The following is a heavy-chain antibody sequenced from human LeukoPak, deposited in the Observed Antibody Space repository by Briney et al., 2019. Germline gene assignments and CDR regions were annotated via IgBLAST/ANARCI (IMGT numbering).Heavy chain of an antibody. CDR1: GFTFSSYA. Sequence: PAGSLRLSCAASGFTFSSYAMSCVHQAPCKEGEWVSAISGSGGSTYYADSVKGRFTISRDNSKNTLYLQMNSLRAEDAAVYYCAKDSTGLLVVPAALDYWGQGTLVTVSS. D-gene: IGHD2-2*01. V-gene: IGHV3-23*01. J-gene: IGHJ4*02. CDR2: ISGSGGST. CDR3: AKDSTGLLVVPAALDY.